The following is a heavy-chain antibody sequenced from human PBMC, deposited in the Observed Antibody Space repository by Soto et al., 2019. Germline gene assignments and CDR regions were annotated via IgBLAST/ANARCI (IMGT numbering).Heavy chain of an antibody. CDR1: GGSISSYY. CDR2: IYYSGST. D-gene: IGHD2-2*01. V-gene: IGHV4-59*01. Sequence: QVQLQESGPGLVKPSETLSLTCTVSGGSISSYYWSWIRQPPGKGLEWIGYIYYSGSTNYNPSLQGRVTISVDTSKNQFSLKLSSVTAADTAVYYCARHASTSRFDYWGQGTLVTVSS. CDR3: ARHASTSRFDY. J-gene: IGHJ4*02.